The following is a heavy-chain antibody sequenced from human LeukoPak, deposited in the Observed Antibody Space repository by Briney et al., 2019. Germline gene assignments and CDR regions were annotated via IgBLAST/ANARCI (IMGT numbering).Heavy chain of an antibody. J-gene: IGHJ5*02. V-gene: IGHV3-30*03. CDR3: ARESYSSGWDRQYNWFDP. CDR2: ISYDGSNK. Sequence: GGSLRLSCAASGFTFSSYGMHWVRQAPGKGLEWVAVISYDGSNKYYADSVKGRFTISRDNSKNTLYLQMNSLRAEDTAVYYCARESYSSGWDRQYNWFDPWGQGTLVTVSS. CDR1: GFTFSSYG. D-gene: IGHD6-19*01.